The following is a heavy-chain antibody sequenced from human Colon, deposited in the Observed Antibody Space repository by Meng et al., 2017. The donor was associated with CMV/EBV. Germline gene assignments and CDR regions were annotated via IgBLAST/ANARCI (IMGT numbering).Heavy chain of an antibody. V-gene: IGHV4-30-2*03. J-gene: IGHJ4*02. CDR3: ARHGGSGGYNFDY. CDR2: IYYSGST. D-gene: IGHD1-26*01. CDR1: GGSISSGDHS. Sequence: SQTRSLTGSVSGGSISSGDHSWSWIRQPPGKGLEWIGSIYYSGSTYYNPSLKSRVTISVDTSKNQFSLKLSSVTAADTAVYYCARHGGSGGYNFDYWGQGTLVTVS.